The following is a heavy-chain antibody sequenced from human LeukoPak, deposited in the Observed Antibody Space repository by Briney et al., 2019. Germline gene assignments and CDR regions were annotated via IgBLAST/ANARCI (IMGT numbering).Heavy chain of an antibody. CDR1: GGSFSGYY. Sequence: SETLSLTCAVYGGSFSGYYWSWIRQPPGKGLEWIGEINHSGSTNYNPSLKSRVTISVDTSKNQFSLKLSSVTAADTAVYYCARLRSRGSSWYNPVFDYWGQGTLVTVSS. D-gene: IGHD6-13*01. CDR2: INHSGST. J-gene: IGHJ4*02. V-gene: IGHV4-34*01. CDR3: ARLRSRGSSWYNPVFDY.